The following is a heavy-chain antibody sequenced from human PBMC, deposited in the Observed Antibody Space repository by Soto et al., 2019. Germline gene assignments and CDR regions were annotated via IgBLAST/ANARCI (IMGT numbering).Heavy chain of an antibody. J-gene: IGHJ6*03. CDR2: ISSNGVGT. CDR1: GFTLSGYA. Sequence: EVQLAESGGGLAQPGGSLRLSCAASGFTLSGYAMDWVRQAPGKGLEYVSGISSNGVGTYYANSVQGSFTISRDNSKNTVYLQMGSLRPEAMAVYYCARRARPDFYYMDVWGKGTTVLVSS. D-gene: IGHD6-6*01. CDR3: ARRARPDFYYMDV. V-gene: IGHV3-64*01.